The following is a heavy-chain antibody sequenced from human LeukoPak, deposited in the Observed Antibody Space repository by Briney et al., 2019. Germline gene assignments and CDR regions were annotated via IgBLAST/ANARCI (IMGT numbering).Heavy chain of an antibody. Sequence: SETLSLTCTVSGGSISSGGYYWSWIRQHPGKGLEWIGYIYYSGSTYYSPSLKSRVTISVDTSKNQFSLKLSSVTAADTAVYYCARASVVDAFDIWGQGTMVTVSS. CDR1: GGSISSGGYY. D-gene: IGHD2-2*01. J-gene: IGHJ3*02. V-gene: IGHV4-31*03. CDR2: IYYSGST. CDR3: ARASVVDAFDI.